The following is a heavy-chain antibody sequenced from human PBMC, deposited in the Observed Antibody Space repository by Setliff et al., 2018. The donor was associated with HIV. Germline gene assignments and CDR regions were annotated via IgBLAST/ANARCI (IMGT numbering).Heavy chain of an antibody. J-gene: IGHJ3*02. CDR2: INHSGST. V-gene: IGHV4-34*01. D-gene: IGHD3-3*01. Sequence: PSETLSLTCAVYGGSFSGYYWSWIRQPPGKGLEWIGEINHSGSTNYNPSLKSRVTISVDTSKNQFSLKLSSVTAADTAMYFCARESRNDFWSGYYRTFDIWGQGTMVTVS. CDR1: GGSFSGYY. CDR3: ARESRNDFWSGYYRTFDI.